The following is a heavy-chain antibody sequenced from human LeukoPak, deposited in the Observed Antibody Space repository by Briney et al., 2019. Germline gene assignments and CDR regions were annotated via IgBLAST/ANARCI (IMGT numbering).Heavy chain of an antibody. V-gene: IGHV3-23*01. CDR1: GFTFDNFA. Sequence: QAGGSLRLSCAPSGFTFDNFAMTWVRQAPGKGLEWVSEITGSSGSTYYADSVKGRFTISRDNSKNTLYLQMNSLRAEDTAIYYCARELFDFDYWGQGTLVTVSS. CDR2: ITGSSGST. J-gene: IGHJ4*02. D-gene: IGHD3-10*01. CDR3: ARELFDFDY.